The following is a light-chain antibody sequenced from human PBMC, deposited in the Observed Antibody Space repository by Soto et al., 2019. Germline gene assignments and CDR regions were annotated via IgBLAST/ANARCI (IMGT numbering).Light chain of an antibody. CDR1: QSVSSN. CDR2: GAP. V-gene: IGKV3-15*01. Sequence: EIVMTQSPATLSVSPGERATLSCRASQSVSSNLAWYQQKPGQAPRLLTYGAPTRATGIPARFSGSGSGTEFTLTISSQQSEDFAVYYCQQYNNWPLYTFGQGTKLEIK. CDR3: QQYNNWPLYT. J-gene: IGKJ2*01.